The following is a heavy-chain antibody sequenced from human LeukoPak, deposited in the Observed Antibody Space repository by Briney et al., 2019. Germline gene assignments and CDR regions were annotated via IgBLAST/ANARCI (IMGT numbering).Heavy chain of an antibody. CDR3: AKNYDSGRGVPYGMDV. V-gene: IGHV3-23*01. CDR2: IGAGSGAIT. CDR1: GFTFSSYA. Sequence: GGSLGLSCAASGFTFSSYAMRWVRQAPGKGLEWVSAIGAGSGAITIYADSVKGRFTISRDNSKNTLYLQMNSLRGEDTAVYYCAKNYDSGRGVPYGMDVWGQGTTVTVSS. J-gene: IGHJ6*02. D-gene: IGHD3-10*01.